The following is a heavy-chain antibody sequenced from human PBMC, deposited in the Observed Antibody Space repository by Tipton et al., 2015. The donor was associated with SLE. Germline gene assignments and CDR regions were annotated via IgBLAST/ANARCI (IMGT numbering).Heavy chain of an antibody. D-gene: IGHD3-10*01. CDR2: IFHNEST. Sequence: TLSLTCTVSSGSISDNNYYWGWIRPPPGKGLEWIGYIFHNESTNYKPSLKSRVTISVDTSKKQFSLKLSSVTAADTAVYYCARGLRGYYYASGNYYDGPGYMDVWGKGTTVTVSS. CDR3: ARGLRGYYYASGNYYDGPGYMDV. J-gene: IGHJ6*03. V-gene: IGHV4-61*05. CDR1: SGSISDNNYY.